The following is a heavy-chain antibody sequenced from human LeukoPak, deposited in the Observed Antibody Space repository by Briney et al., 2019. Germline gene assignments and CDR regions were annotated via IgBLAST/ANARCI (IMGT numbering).Heavy chain of an antibody. Sequence: PGGSLRLSCAASGFTFSSYSMNWVRQAPGKGLEWVAVISYDGSNKYYADSVKGRFTISRDNSKNTLYLQMNSLRAEDTAVYYCAKDITQYSSSWYYYYCYGMDVWGQGTTVTVSS. D-gene: IGHD6-13*01. J-gene: IGHJ6*02. CDR3: AKDITQYSSSWYYYYCYGMDV. CDR2: ISYDGSNK. V-gene: IGHV3-30*18. CDR1: GFTFSSYS.